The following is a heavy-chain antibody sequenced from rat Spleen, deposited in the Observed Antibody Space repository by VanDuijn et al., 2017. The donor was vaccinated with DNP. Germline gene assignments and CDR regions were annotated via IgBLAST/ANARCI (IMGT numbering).Heavy chain of an antibody. CDR3: ARYGSVALDY. V-gene: IGHV3-1*01. Sequence: EVQLQESGPGLVKPSQSLSLTCSVTGYSITSNYWGWIRKFPGNNMEWIGHISYSGSTGYNPSLKSRISITRDTSKNQFFLQLNPVTTEDTATYYCARYGSVALDYWGQGVMVTVSS. CDR2: ISYSGST. J-gene: IGHJ2*01. CDR1: GYSITSNY. D-gene: IGHD3-3*01.